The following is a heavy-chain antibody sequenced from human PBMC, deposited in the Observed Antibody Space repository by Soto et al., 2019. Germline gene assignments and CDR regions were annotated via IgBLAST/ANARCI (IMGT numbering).Heavy chain of an antibody. CDR3: ARGVVTYISSWFDP. CDR2: IRYDGSNK. J-gene: IGHJ5*02. V-gene: IGHV3-33*03. CDR1: GFTFSSYG. Sequence: PGGSLRLSCAASGFTFSSYGMHWVRQAPGKGLEWVAVIRYDGSNKYYADSVKGRFTISRDNAKNTLYLQMNSLRAEDTAVYYCARGVVTYISSWFDPWGQGTLVTVSS. D-gene: IGHD3-22*01.